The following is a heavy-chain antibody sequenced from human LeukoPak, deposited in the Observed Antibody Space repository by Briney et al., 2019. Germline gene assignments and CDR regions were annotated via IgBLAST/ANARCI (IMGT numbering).Heavy chain of an antibody. Sequence: SETLSLTCTVSGGSISSYYWSWIRQPPGKGLEWIGYIYYSGSTNYNPSLKSRVTISVDTSKNQFPLKLSSVTAADTAVYYCARGSGYSSVDYWGQGTLVTVSS. CDR1: GGSISSYY. J-gene: IGHJ4*02. V-gene: IGHV4-59*01. CDR2: IYYSGST. D-gene: IGHD3-22*01. CDR3: ARGSGYSSVDY.